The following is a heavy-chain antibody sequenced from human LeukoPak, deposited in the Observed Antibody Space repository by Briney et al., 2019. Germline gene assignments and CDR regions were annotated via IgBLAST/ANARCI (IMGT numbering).Heavy chain of an antibody. CDR1: GGSLSGYY. V-gene: IGHV4-34*01. J-gene: IGHJ4*02. Sequence: SETLSLTCAVYGGSLSGYYWSWIRQPPGKGLEWIGEINHSGSTNYNPSLKSRVTISVDTSKNQFSLKLNSVTAADTAVYYCARVSGYDWESFYDYWGQGTLVTVSS. CDR3: ARVSGYDWESFYDY. CDR2: INHSGST. D-gene: IGHD5-12*01.